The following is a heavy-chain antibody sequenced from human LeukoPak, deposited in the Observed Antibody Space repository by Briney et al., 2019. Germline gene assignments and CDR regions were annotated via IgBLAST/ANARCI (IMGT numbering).Heavy chain of an antibody. CDR2: ISYDGSNK. D-gene: IGHD6-19*01. CDR1: GFTFSSYA. V-gene: IGHV3-30-3*01. Sequence: PGGSLRLSCAASGFTFSSYAMHWVRQAPGKGLEWVAVISYDGSNKYYADSVKGRFTISRDNSKNTLYLQMNSLRAEDTAVYYCARDSSGYLDYWDQGTLVTVSS. J-gene: IGHJ4*02. CDR3: ARDSSGYLDY.